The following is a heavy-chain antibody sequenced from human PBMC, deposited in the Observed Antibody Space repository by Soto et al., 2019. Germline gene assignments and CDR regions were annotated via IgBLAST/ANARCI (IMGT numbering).Heavy chain of an antibody. Sequence: ALVKVSCKASGYTFTSYYINWVLQATGQGLEWMGWMNPNSGNTGYAQKFQGRVTMTRNTSISTAYMELSSLRSEDTAVYYCARGSSYYYDSSGYYSDYWGQGTLVTSPQ. CDR3: ARGSSYYYDSSGYYSDY. J-gene: IGHJ4*02. D-gene: IGHD3-22*01. CDR1: GYTFTSYY. CDR2: MNPNSGNT. V-gene: IGHV1-8*01.